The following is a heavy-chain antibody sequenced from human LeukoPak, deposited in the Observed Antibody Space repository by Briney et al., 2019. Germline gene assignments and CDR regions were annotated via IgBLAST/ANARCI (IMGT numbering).Heavy chain of an antibody. J-gene: IGHJ6*03. D-gene: IGHD3-3*01. V-gene: IGHV4-61*02. CDR3: ARDGYYDFWSGYYSYYYYMDA. CDR2: IYTSGST. Sequence: SQTLSLTCTVSGGSISSGSYYWSWIRQPAGKGLEWIGRIYTSGSTNYNPSLKSRVTISVDTSKNQFSLKLSSVTAADTAVYYCARDGYYDFWSGYYSYYYYMDAWGKGTTVTVSS. CDR1: GGSISSGSYY.